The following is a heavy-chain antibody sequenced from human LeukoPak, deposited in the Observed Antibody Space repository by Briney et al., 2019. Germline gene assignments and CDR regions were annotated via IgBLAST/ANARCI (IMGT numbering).Heavy chain of an antibody. Sequence: ASVKVSCKTSGYSFTAFYIHWVRQAPGQGLEWMGWIHPRRGDTNYAQKFQGRVTMTRDTSISTAYLDLSSLRSDDTAVYYCARDSYSGSYYYWGQGTLVTVSS. J-gene: IGHJ4*02. CDR1: GYSFTAFY. CDR3: ARDSYSGSYYY. CDR2: IHPRRGDT. V-gene: IGHV1-2*02. D-gene: IGHD1-26*01.